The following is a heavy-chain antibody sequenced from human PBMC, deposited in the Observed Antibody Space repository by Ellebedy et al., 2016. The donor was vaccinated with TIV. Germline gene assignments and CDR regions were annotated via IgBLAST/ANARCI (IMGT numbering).Heavy chain of an antibody. CDR1: GFPVSRSY. V-gene: IGHV3-53*01. CDR3: ARGPVRYTQKGGFLDY. CDR2: VYSGGNT. J-gene: IGHJ4*02. D-gene: IGHD3-16*01. Sequence: GESLKIPCAASGFPVSRSYMTWVRQAPGKGLEWVSVVYSGGNTYYADSVKGRFTISRDKSKNTLSLEMNSLRVDDTAVYFCARGPVRYTQKGGFLDYWGQGTLVTVSS.